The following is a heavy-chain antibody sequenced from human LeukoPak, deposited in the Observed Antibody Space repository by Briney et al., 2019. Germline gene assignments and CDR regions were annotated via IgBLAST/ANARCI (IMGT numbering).Heavy chain of an antibody. Sequence: SETLSLTCTVSGYSISSGYYWGWIRQPPGRGLEWIGTIYYSGSTYYNPSLKSRVTISVDTSKNHFSLKLTSVTAADTAVYYCARIACSGGSCYSQRGAFDIWGQGTMVTVSS. V-gene: IGHV4-38-2*02. D-gene: IGHD2-15*01. CDR1: GYSISSGYY. J-gene: IGHJ3*02. CDR2: IYYSGST. CDR3: ARIACSGGSCYSQRGAFDI.